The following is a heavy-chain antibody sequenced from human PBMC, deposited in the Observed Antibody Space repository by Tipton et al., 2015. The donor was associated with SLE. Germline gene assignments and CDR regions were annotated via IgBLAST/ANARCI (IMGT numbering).Heavy chain of an antibody. J-gene: IGHJ3*02. CDR2: IYYSGST. CDR1: GGSISSGSYY. Sequence: TLSLTCTVSGGSISSGSYYWSWIRQPAGKGLEWIGSIYYSGSTYYNPSLKSRVTISVDTSKNQFSLKLSSVTAADTAVYYCARLFIAVAGTGNAFDIWGQGTMVTVSS. CDR3: ARLFIAVAGTGNAFDI. D-gene: IGHD6-19*01. V-gene: IGHV4-39*01.